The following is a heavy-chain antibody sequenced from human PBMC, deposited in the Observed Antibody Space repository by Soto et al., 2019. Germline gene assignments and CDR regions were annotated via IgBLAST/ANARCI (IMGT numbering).Heavy chain of an antibody. V-gene: IGHV3-23*01. D-gene: IGHD6-19*01. J-gene: IGHJ5*02. CDR1: GFTFSSSA. CDR3: ARCTVDTIVTSGWCHYLDP. CDR2: VRGSGGTT. Sequence: EVQLLDSGGGLVQPGGSLRLSCAASGFTFSSSAMSWVRQAPGKGLEWVSAVRGSGGTTYYADSVRGRFTISRDNSKNTLYLKMNSLRAEDKAIYFCARCTVDTIVTSGWCHYLDPWGQGTLVTVSS.